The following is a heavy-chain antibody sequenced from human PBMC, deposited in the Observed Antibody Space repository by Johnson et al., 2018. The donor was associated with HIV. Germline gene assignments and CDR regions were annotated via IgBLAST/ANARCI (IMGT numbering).Heavy chain of an antibody. CDR2: IYSGGGT. CDR1: GFTVSSNY. J-gene: IGHJ3*01. V-gene: IGHV3-66*04. D-gene: IGHD5-12*01. CDR3: AKHMWGFRYTGYDRDVFDV. Sequence: VLLVESGGVLVQPGGSLRLSCAASGFTVSSNYMSWVRQAPGKGLEWVSVIYSGGGTYYADSVKGRFTISRDNSKNTLYLQLNSLRTEDTAVYYCAKHMWGFRYTGYDRDVFDVWGQGTMVTVSS.